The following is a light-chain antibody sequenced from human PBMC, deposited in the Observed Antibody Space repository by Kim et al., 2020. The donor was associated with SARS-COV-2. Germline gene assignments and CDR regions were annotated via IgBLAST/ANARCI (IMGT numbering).Light chain of an antibody. V-gene: IGKV3-11*01. CDR1: QSINIY. CDR2: DSS. Sequence: LSPGERATLSCRASQSINIYLAWYQQQPGQAPRLLIYDSSNRATGIPARFSGSGSGTDFTLTIGSLEPEDFAVYYCLQRSQWPLTFGGGTKVDIK. J-gene: IGKJ4*01. CDR3: LQRSQWPLT.